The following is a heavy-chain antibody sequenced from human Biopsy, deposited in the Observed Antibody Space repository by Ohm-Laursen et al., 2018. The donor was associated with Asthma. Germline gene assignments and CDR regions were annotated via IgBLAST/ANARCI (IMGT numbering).Heavy chain of an antibody. J-gene: IGHJ4*02. D-gene: IGHD5/OR15-5a*01. CDR3: AKDWKSLYVQYFFEY. CDR1: GFTFSSYA. CDR2: ISSDAQRT. Sequence: SLRLSCSAPGFTFSSYALSWVRQAPGKGLEWVSGISSDAQRTYYEDSVKGRFTISRDNSKNTIYLQLNSLRAEDTAVYYCAKDWKSLYVQYFFEYWGQGTLVTVSS. V-gene: IGHV3-23*01.